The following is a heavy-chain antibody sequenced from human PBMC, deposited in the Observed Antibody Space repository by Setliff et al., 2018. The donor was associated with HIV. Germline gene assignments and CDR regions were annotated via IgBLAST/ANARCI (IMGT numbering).Heavy chain of an antibody. CDR2: IKEDGSVT. J-gene: IGHJ4*02. D-gene: IGHD3-16*01. CDR3: TRPRPWTPGGDY. Sequence: QTGGVLRLSCAASSFTFSAYAIHWVRQGPGKGLEWVADIKEDGSVTQYIDSVRGRFTISRDNAKNSLYLHITSLRVEDTAVYYCTRPRPWTPGGDYWGQGALVTVSS. V-gene: IGHV3-7*01. CDR1: SFTFSAYA.